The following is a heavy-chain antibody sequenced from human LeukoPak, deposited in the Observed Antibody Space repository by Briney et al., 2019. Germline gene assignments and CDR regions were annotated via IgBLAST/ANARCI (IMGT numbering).Heavy chain of an antibody. CDR2: ISGSGGST. V-gene: IGHV3-23*01. Sequence: GGSLRLSCAASGFTFSSYAMSWVRQAPGKGLEWVSAISGSGGSTYYADSVKGRFTISRDNSKNTLYLQMNSLRAEDTAVYYCAKDLKHQLVTPSDYWGQGTLVTVSS. CDR3: AKDLKHQLVTPSDY. D-gene: IGHD6-13*01. J-gene: IGHJ4*02. CDR1: GFTFSSYA.